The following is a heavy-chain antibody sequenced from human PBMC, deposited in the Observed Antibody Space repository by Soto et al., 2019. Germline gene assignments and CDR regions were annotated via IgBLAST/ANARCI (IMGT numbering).Heavy chain of an antibody. J-gene: IGHJ3*02. CDR1: GGSISSYY. CDR2: IYYSGST. Sequence: SETLSLTCTVSGGSISSYYWSWIRQPPGKGLEWIGYIYYSGSTNYNPSLKSRVTISVDTSKNQFSLKLSSVTAADPAVYYCARREYSGYDGGDAFDIWGQGTMVTVSS. V-gene: IGHV4-59*08. D-gene: IGHD5-12*01. CDR3: ARREYSGYDGGDAFDI.